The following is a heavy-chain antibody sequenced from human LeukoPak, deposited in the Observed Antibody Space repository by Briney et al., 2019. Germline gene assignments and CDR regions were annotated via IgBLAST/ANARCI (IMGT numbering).Heavy chain of an antibody. J-gene: IGHJ6*03. CDR2: IYYTGST. CDR3: ARVEEGYGSGRRENYYYYYMDV. D-gene: IGHD3-10*01. Sequence: SETLSLTCTVSGGSINSYYWSWIRQPPGKGLEWIGYIYYTGSTNYNPSLKSRVTISVDTPKNQLSLKLSSVTAADTAVYYCARVEEGYGSGRRENYYYYYMDVWGKGTTVTISS. CDR1: GGSINSYY. V-gene: IGHV4-59*01.